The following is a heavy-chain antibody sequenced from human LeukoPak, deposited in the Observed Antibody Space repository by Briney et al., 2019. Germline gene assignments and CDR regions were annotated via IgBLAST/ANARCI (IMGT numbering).Heavy chain of an antibody. J-gene: IGHJ5*02. D-gene: IGHD3-22*01. CDR1: GYTFTSYA. CDR3: ARSRITMIVVVTPGDWFDP. V-gene: IGHV1-69*05. CDR2: IIPIFGTA. Sequence: SVKVSCKASGYTFTSYAMHWVRQAPGQGLEWMGGIIPIFGTANYAQKFQGRVTITTDESTSTAYMELSSLRSEDTAVYYCARSRITMIVVVTPGDWFDPWGQGTLVTVSS.